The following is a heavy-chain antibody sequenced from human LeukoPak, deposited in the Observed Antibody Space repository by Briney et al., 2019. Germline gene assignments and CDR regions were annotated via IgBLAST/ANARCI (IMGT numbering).Heavy chain of an antibody. CDR1: GYSFTSYW. CDR2: IYPGDSDT. Sequence: GESLKISCKGSGYSFTSYWIGWVRQMPGKGLEWVGIIYPGDSDTRYSPSFQSQVTISADKSISTAYLQWSSLKASDTAMYYCARLDPAHCSGGSCYLDYWGQGTLVTVSS. J-gene: IGHJ4*02. V-gene: IGHV5-51*01. D-gene: IGHD2-15*01. CDR3: ARLDPAHCSGGSCYLDY.